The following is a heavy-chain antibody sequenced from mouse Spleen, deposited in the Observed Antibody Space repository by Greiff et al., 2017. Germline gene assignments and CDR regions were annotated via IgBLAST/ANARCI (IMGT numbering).Heavy chain of an antibody. J-gene: IGHJ2*01. CDR1: GYSFTSYW. CDR2: IDPSDSYT. Sequence: QVQLQQPGAELVMPAASVKLSCTASGYSFTSYWMHWVKQRPGQGLEWIGEIDPSDSYTNYNQKFKGKATLTVDKSSSTSYMQLSSLTSEDSAVYYCARDSYFDYWGQGTTLTVSS. CDR3: ARDSYFDY. V-gene: IGHV1-69*01.